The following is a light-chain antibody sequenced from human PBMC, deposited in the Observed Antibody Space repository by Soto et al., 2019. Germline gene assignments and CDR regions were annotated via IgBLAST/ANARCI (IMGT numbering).Light chain of an antibody. CDR3: QQYYSYPRT. J-gene: IGKJ3*01. V-gene: IGKV1-8*01. Sequence: VDRVTITCRASQCISSYLAWYQQKPGKAPKLLIYAASTLQSGVPSRFSGSGSGTDFTLTISCLQSEDFATYYCQQYYSYPRTFGPGTKVDIK. CDR1: QCISSY. CDR2: AAS.